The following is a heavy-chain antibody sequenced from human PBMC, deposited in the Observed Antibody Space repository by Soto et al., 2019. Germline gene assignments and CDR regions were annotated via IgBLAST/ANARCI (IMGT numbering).Heavy chain of an antibody. CDR2: IGTAGDT. D-gene: IGHD2-15*01. CDR1: GFTFSSYD. J-gene: IGHJ3*02. CDR3: ARGPTEYCSGGSCYRDGAFDI. Sequence: EVQLVESGGGLVQPGGSLRLSCAASGFTFSSYDMHWVRQATGKGLEWVSAIGTAGDTYYPGSVKGRFTTSRENAKNSLYLQMNSLRAGDTAVYYCARGPTEYCSGGSCYRDGAFDIWGQGTMVTVSS. V-gene: IGHV3-13*01.